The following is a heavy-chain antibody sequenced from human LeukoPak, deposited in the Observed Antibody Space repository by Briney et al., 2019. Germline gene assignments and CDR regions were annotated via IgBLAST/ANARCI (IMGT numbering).Heavy chain of an antibody. V-gene: IGHV3-21*01. Sequence: PGGSLRLSCAASGFTFSAYSMNWVRQAPGKGLEWVSSISSSGYYIYYADSVKGRFTISRDNTENSLFLQMNSLRAEDTAVYYCTRGRGSQYSYYYIDVWGKGTTVTVSS. CDR2: ISSSGYYI. CDR3: TRGRGSQYSYYYIDV. J-gene: IGHJ6*03. CDR1: GFTFSAYS. D-gene: IGHD1-26*01.